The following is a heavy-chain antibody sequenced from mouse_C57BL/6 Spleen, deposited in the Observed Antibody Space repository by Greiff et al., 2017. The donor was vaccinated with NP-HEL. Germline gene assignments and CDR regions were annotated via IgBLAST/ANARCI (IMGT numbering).Heavy chain of an antibody. CDR2: IDPSDSET. CDR3: ARKEGYDYDSAWFAY. J-gene: IGHJ3*01. CDR1: GYTFTSYW. V-gene: IGHV1-52*01. D-gene: IGHD2-4*01. Sequence: QVQLQQPGAELVRPGSSVKLSCKASGYTFTSYWMHWVKQRPIQGLEWIGNIDPSDSETHYNQKFKDKATLTVDKSSSTAYMQLSSLTSEDSAVYCCARKEGYDYDSAWFAYWGQGTLVTVSA.